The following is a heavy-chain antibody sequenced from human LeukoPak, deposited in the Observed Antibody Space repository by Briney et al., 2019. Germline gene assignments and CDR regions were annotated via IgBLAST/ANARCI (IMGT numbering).Heavy chain of an antibody. CDR2: IASGGCANR. CDR1: GFTFSSYE. D-gene: IGHD3-10*01. J-gene: IGHJ6*02. V-gene: IGHV3-48*03. Sequence: GGSLTLSCAASGFTFSSYEMNWVRQAPGKGLEWVSYIASGGCANRFYSESVKGRFTISRDNAKSSLYLHMNSLRAEDTGVYYCARIGTTARGPAGLDVWGQGTTVTVSS. CDR3: ARIGTTARGPAGLDV.